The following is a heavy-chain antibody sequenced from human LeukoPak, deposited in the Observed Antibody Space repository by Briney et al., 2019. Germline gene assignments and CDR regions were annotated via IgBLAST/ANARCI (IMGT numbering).Heavy chain of an antibody. CDR2: IYNGGAT. V-gene: IGHV3-53*01. CDR3: ARISGWYSSEWFFDY. CDR1: GFIVSNYY. Sequence: GGSLRLSCAASGFIVSNYYMNWVRQAPGKGLECVSVIYNGGATYYADSVKGRFTISRDNSKNTLYLQMNGLRAEDTAVYYCARISGWYSSEWFFDYWGQGTLVTVSS. D-gene: IGHD6-19*01. J-gene: IGHJ4*02.